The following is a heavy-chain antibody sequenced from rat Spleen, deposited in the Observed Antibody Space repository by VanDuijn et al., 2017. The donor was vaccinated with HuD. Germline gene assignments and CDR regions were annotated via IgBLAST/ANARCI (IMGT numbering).Heavy chain of an antibody. V-gene: IGHV5-29*01. CDR2: ISYGDTSGHSST. CDR3: ARGKVYYYRRAIREYFDD. Sequence: EVQLVESGGGLVQPGGSLKLSCAVSGFTFNSYDMAWVRQAPTKGLEWVATISYGDTSGHSSTYYRDSVKGRFTISRDNAKSTLYLQMDSLRSEDTATYYCARGKVYYYRRAIREYFDDWGQGVMVTVSS. J-gene: IGHJ2*01. D-gene: IGHD1-2*01. CDR1: GFTFNSYD.